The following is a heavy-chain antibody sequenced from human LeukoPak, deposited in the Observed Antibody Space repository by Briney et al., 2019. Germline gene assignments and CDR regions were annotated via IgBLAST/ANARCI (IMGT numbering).Heavy chain of an antibody. V-gene: IGHV4-59*01. CDR3: ARVRSSSSYPLFDY. Sequence: MPSETLSLTCTVSGGSISSYYWSWIRQPPGKGLEWIGYIYYSGSTNYNPSPKSRVTISVDTSKNQFSLKLSSVTAADTAVYYCARVRSSSSYPLFDYWGQGTLVTVSS. CDR2: IYYSGST. J-gene: IGHJ4*02. CDR1: GGSISSYY. D-gene: IGHD6-6*01.